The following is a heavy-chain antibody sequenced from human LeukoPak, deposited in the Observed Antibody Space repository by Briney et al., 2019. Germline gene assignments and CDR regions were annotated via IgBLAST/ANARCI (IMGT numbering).Heavy chain of an antibody. D-gene: IGHD5-18*01. CDR2: INGGASST. J-gene: IGHJ4*02. CDR1: GLTLSGYW. V-gene: IGHV3-74*01. Sequence: GGSLRLSCVASGLTLSGYWMHWVRQGPGKGLVWVSRINGGASSTSYADSVKGRFTISRDNAKSTLYLQMNSLRVEDTAVYYCARARGNTYGYFEYWGQGTLVTVSS. CDR3: ARARGNTYGYFEY.